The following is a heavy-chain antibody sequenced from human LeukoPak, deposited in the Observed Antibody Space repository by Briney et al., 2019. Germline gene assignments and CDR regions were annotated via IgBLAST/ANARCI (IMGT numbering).Heavy chain of an antibody. V-gene: IGHV3-48*01. Sequence: HAGGSLRLSCAASGFTFSSYSMNWVRQAPGKGLEWVSYISSSSSTIYYADSVKGRFTISRDNAKNSLYLQMNSLRAEDTAVYYCARGAYDSSGYIKFDYWGQGTLVTVSS. CDR1: GFTFSSYS. D-gene: IGHD3-22*01. CDR3: ARGAYDSSGYIKFDY. CDR2: ISSSSSTI. J-gene: IGHJ4*02.